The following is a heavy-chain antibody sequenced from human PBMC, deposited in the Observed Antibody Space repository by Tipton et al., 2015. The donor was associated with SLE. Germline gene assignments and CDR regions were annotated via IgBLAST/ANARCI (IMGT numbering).Heavy chain of an antibody. D-gene: IGHD2-15*01. CDR3: AKRIQGSNAPIDD. V-gene: IGHV3-30*04. Sequence: SLRLSCAASGLTFTIYAMHWVRQAPGKGLEWVAVISYDGSNKYYADSVKGRFTISRDNSQNTPFLEMNRLTAEDTAVYYGAKRIQGSNAPIDDWGQGTLETVSS. CDR2: ISYDGSNK. J-gene: IGHJ4*02. CDR1: GLTFTIYA.